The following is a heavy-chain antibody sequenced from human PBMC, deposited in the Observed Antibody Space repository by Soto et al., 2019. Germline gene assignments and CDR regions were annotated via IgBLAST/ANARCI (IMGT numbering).Heavy chain of an antibody. Sequence: EVQLLESGGGLVQPGGSLRLSCAASGFPFGNYAMSWVRQAAGKGLEWVSTISGNGGNTYYAGSVKGRFTISRDNSKNTLYLQVNSLRADDTAVYYCARDRRDAYNYYYYGMDVWGQGTTVTVSS. CDR1: GFPFGNYA. D-gene: IGHD3-10*01. J-gene: IGHJ6*02. CDR2: ISGNGGNT. CDR3: ARDRRDAYNYYYYGMDV. V-gene: IGHV3-23*01.